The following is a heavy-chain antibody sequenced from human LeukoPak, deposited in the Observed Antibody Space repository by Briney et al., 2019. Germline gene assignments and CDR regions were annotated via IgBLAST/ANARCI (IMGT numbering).Heavy chain of an antibody. CDR1: GYSISRYY. Sequence: SETLSLTCTVSGYSISRYYWIWLRQPPGKGLEWIGYIYCSGSTNYNPSLKSRVTISVDTSKNQFSLKLSSVTAADTDVYYCARPHQYFYSSGYYPNWFDPWGQGTLVTVSS. D-gene: IGHD3-22*01. V-gene: IGHV4-59*01. CDR3: ARPHQYFYSSGYYPNWFDP. J-gene: IGHJ5*02. CDR2: IYCSGST.